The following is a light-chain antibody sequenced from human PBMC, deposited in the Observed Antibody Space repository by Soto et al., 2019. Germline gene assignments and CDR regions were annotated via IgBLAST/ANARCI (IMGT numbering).Light chain of an antibody. CDR1: QSFRGL. CDR3: QQRHRWPIT. Sequence: VFTQSPVTLTLSPWERATLSCRASQSFRGLLAWYQQKPGQAPRLLIYDAYNRATGIPPRFSGSGSGTDFTLTISSLEPEDSAVYYCQQRHRWPITFGQGTRLEI. V-gene: IGKV3-11*01. J-gene: IGKJ5*01. CDR2: DAY.